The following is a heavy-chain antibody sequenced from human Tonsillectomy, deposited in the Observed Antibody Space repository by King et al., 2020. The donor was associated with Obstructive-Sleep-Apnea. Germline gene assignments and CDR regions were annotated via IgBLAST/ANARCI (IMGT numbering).Heavy chain of an antibody. V-gene: IGHV4-59*08. Sequence: VQLQESGPGLVKPSETLSLTCTVSGGSISSYYWSWIRQPPGKGLEWIGYIYYSGSTNHNPSLKGRVTISSDTSKNQFSLKLSSVTAADTAVYYCARSTYYYYGMDVWGQGTTVTVSS. J-gene: IGHJ6*02. CDR1: GGSISSYY. CDR3: ARSTYYYYGMDV. CDR2: IYYSGST.